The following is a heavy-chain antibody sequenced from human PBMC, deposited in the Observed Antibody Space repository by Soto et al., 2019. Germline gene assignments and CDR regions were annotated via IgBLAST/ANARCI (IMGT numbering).Heavy chain of an antibody. CDR2: IYKSATT. CDR3: ARGRYCLTGRCFPNWFDS. Sequence: SETLSLTCSVSGDSISTVDYFWAWIRQPPGQALEYIGYIYKSATTYYNPSFESRVAISLDTSKSQFSLNVTSVTAADTAVYFCARGRYCLTGRCFPNWFDSWGQGTLVTAPQ. J-gene: IGHJ5*01. V-gene: IGHV4-30-4*01. CDR1: GDSISTVDYF. D-gene: IGHD2-15*01.